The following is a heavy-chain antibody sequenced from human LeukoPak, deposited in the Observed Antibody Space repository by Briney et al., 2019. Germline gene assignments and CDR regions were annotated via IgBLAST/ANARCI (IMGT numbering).Heavy chain of an antibody. V-gene: IGHV1-18*01. CDR1: GYTFTSYG. CDR2: ISGYNAKT. Sequence: ASVKVSCKASGYTFTSYGVSWVRQAPGQGLDWMGWISGYNAKTNYAQRLQGRVTMTTDTSTSTAYMELRSLRSDDTAVYYCARDGQWLVTDAFDIWGQGTMVTVSS. D-gene: IGHD6-19*01. CDR3: ARDGQWLVTDAFDI. J-gene: IGHJ3*02.